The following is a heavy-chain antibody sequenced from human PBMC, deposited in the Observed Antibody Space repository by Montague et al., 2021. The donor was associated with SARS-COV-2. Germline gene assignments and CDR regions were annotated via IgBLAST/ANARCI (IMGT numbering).Heavy chain of an antibody. CDR1: GFTFSDNY. CDR3: ATLARGLFDHGMDV. D-gene: IGHD3-10*01. J-gene: IGHJ6*02. V-gene: IGHV3-11*04. CDR2: ITSDGGII. Sequence: SLRLSCAASGFTFSDNYMSWIRQAPGKGLEWVSYITSDGGIIYYADFVEGRFTISRDNAKNSLYLHMNSLRVGDTAVYYCATLARGLFDHGMDVWGQGTTVTVSS.